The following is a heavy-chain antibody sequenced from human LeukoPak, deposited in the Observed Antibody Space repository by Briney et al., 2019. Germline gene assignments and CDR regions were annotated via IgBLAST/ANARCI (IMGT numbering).Heavy chain of an antibody. D-gene: IGHD1-26*01. Sequence: GGSLRLSCAASGFTLSSYWMSWVRQAPGKGLEWVANIKQDGSEKYYVDSVKGRFTISRDNAKNSLYLQMNSLRAEDTAVYYCASEHRIVAAANFGYWGQGTLVTVSS. CDR1: GFTLSSYW. CDR3: ASEHRIVAAANFGY. V-gene: IGHV3-7*01. CDR2: IKQDGSEK. J-gene: IGHJ4*02.